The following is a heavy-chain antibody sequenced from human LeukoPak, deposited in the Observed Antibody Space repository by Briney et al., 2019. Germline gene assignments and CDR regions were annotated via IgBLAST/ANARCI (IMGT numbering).Heavy chain of an antibody. Sequence: SETLSLTCGVYGGSLSGFYWSWIRQPPGKELEWIGQVSHSGIKSNPSLKSRVTISVDTSKNQFSLKLSSVTAADTAVYYCARRLSLTGYYMIFDYWGQGTLVTVSS. D-gene: IGHD3-9*01. CDR3: ARRLSLTGYYMIFDY. CDR2: VSHSGI. CDR1: GGSLSGFY. J-gene: IGHJ4*02. V-gene: IGHV4-34*01.